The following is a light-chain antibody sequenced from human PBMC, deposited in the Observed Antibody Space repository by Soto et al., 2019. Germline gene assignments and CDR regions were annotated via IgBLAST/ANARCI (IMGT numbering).Light chain of an antibody. V-gene: IGKV3-15*01. Sequence: EIVLTQSPGTLSLSPGERVTLSCRASQSVSSNLAWYQQKPGQGPRLLIHGASTRATGIPARFSGSGSGTEFTLTISSLQSEDFAVYYCQQYNYWPPITFGQGTRLEIK. J-gene: IGKJ5*01. CDR2: GAS. CDR1: QSVSSN. CDR3: QQYNYWPPIT.